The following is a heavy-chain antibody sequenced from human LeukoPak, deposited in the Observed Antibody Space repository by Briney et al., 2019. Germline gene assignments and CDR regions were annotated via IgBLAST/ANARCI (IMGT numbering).Heavy chain of an antibody. J-gene: IGHJ5*02. CDR1: GGTFTNYA. CDR2: IIPIVGVT. CDR3: ASGDYDIIRGKYGYKEDS. V-gene: IGHV1-69*04. D-gene: IGHD3-16*01. Sequence: SVKVSCKTSGGTFTNYAITWVRQAPGQGLEWMGRIIPIVGVTNYAQKFQGRVTITADKSTSTAYMELSSLRSEDTAVYYCASGDYDIIRGKYGYKEDSWGQGTLVTVSS.